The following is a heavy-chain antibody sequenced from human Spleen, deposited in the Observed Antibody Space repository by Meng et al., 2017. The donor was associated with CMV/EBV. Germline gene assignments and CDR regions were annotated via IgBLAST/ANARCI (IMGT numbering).Heavy chain of an antibody. J-gene: IGHJ6*02. V-gene: IGHV3-48*04. Sequence: GGSLRLSCAASGFTFSSYSMNWVRQAPGKGLEWVSYISSSSTIYYADSVKGRFTISRDNAKNSLYLQMNSLRAEDTAVYYCARDKKRFLEWLSQPTRASYYYYYGMDVWGQGTTVTVSS. CDR3: ARDKKRFLEWLSQPTRASYYYYYGMDV. D-gene: IGHD3-3*01. CDR1: GFTFSSYS. CDR2: ISSSSTI.